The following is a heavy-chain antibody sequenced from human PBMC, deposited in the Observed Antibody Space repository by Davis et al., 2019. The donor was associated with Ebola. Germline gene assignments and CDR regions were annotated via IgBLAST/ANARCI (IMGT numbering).Heavy chain of an antibody. CDR1: GFSFSNYA. V-gene: IGHV3-23*03. CDR2: IGSGVSR. D-gene: IGHD3-10*01. J-gene: IGHJ4*02. Sequence: GESLKISCAASGFSFSNYAMSWVRQAPGKGLEWVAHIGSGVSRLYGDSVKGRFTIFRDNSKNMLFLQMINLRVEDTAMYYCAKARGHPRENYFFDSWGQGVLATVAS. CDR3: AKARGHPRENYFFDS.